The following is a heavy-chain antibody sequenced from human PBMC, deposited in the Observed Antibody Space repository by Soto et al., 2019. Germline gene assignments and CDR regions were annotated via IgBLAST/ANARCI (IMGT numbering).Heavy chain of an antibody. Sequence: QVQLQESGPGLVKPSETLSLTCTVSGASISHYYWSWIRQPPGKGLEWIGYVYYSGNTNYNPSLKSRVTLSVDTSRNQFSLKLNSVTAADTAVYYCARLQIVVLTAIPGGWFDPWGQGTLVAVSS. CDR2: VYYSGNT. CDR1: GASISHYY. J-gene: IGHJ5*02. V-gene: IGHV4-59*01. CDR3: ARLQIVVLTAIPGGWFDP. D-gene: IGHD2-21*02.